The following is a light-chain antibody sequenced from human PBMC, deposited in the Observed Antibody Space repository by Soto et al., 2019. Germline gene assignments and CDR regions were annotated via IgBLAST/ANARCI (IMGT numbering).Light chain of an antibody. CDR3: QQYNNWPLT. Sequence: EIVMTQSPASLSVSPGARATLSCRASQSVRSNLAWYQQRPGQAPRLLIYDASMRAPGIPARFSGSGSGTDFTLTISRLQSEDFAVYYCQQYNNWPLTFGGGTKVDIK. V-gene: IGKV3-15*01. J-gene: IGKJ4*01. CDR2: DAS. CDR1: QSVRSN.